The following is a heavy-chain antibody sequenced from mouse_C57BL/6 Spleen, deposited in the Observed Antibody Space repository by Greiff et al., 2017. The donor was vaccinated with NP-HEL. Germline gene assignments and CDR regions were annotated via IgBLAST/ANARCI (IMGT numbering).Heavy chain of an antibody. V-gene: IGHV1-42*01. CDR3: ARGSGYGKYYFDY. Sequence: VQLQQSGPVLVKPGASVKISCKASGYSFTGYYMNWVKQSPEKSLEWIGEINPSTGGTTYNQKFKAKATLTVDKSSSTAYMQLKSLTSEDSAVYYCARGSGYGKYYFDYWGQGTTLTVSS. D-gene: IGHD3-2*02. J-gene: IGHJ2*01. CDR1: GYSFTGYY. CDR2: INPSTGGT.